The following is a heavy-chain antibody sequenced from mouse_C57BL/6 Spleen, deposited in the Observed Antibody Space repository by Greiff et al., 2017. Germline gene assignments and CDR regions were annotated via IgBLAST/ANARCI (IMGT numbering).Heavy chain of an antibody. Sequence: VHLVESGAELARPGASVKLSCKASGYTFTSYGISWVKQRTGQGLEWIGEIYPRSGNTYYNEKFKGKATLTADKSSSTAYMELRSLTSEDSAVYFCARREDYDYDVGYFDYWGQGTTLTVSS. CDR3: ARREDYDYDVGYFDY. CDR2: IYPRSGNT. D-gene: IGHD2-4*01. CDR1: GYTFTSYG. V-gene: IGHV1-81*01. J-gene: IGHJ2*01.